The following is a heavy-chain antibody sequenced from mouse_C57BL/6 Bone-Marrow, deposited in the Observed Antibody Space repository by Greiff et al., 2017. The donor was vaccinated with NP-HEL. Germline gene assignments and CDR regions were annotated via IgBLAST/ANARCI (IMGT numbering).Heavy chain of an antibody. V-gene: IGHV5-6*01. J-gene: IGHJ4*01. Sequence: EVKLVESGGDLVKPGGSLKLSCAASGFTFSSYGMYWVRQTPDKRLEWVATISSGGSYTNYPDSVKGRFTISRDKSKNTLYLQMSSLKSEDTAMYYCARDLEYYAMYYWGQGTSVTVSS. CDR3: ARDLEYYAMYY. CDR1: GFTFSSYG. CDR2: ISSGGSYT.